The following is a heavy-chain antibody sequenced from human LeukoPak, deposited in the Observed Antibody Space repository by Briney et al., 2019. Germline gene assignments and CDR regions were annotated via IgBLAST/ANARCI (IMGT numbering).Heavy chain of an antibody. CDR2: IYTSGST. J-gene: IGHJ3*02. D-gene: IGHD3-9*01. CDR1: GGSISSYY. CDR3: ARWGLLAYYDVLTAASDAFDI. V-gene: IGHV4-4*07. Sequence: SETLSLTCTVSGGSISSYYWSWIRQPAGKGLEWIGRIYTSGSTNYNPSLKSRVTISVDTSKNQFSLKLSSVTAADTAVYYCARWGLLAYYDVLTAASDAFDIWGQGTMVTVSS.